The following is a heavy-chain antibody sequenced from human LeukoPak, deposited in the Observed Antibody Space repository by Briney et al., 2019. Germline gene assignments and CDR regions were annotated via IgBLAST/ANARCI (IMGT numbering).Heavy chain of an antibody. V-gene: IGHV1-2*02. CDR1: EYTFTGYY. Sequence: GASVKVSCKASEYTFTGYYMHWVRQAPGQGLEWMGWINPNTGGTNYAQKFQGRVTMTRDTSISTAYMELSRLRSDDTAVYYCARVRYNYGSFDYWGQGTLVTVSS. J-gene: IGHJ4*02. D-gene: IGHD5-18*01. CDR2: INPNTGGT. CDR3: ARVRYNYGSFDY.